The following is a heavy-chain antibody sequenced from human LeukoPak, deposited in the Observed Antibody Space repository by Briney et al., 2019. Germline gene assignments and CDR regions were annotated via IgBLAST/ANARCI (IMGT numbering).Heavy chain of an antibody. Sequence: GGSLRLSCAASGFTFSSYAMSWVRQAPGKGLEWVSAISGSGGSTYYADSVKGRFTISRDNSKNTLCLQMNSLRAEDPAVYYCAKLHPALYSSSWFLYYFASWGQGTLVTVSP. CDR1: GFTFSSYA. CDR2: ISGSGGST. CDR3: AKLHPALYSSSWFLYYFAS. J-gene: IGHJ4*02. D-gene: IGHD6-13*01. V-gene: IGHV3-23*01.